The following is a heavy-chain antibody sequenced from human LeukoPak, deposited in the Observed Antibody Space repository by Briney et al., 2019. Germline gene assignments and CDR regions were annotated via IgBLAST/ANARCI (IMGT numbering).Heavy chain of an antibody. CDR2: ISAYNGNT. J-gene: IGHJ6*02. CDR3: AATYYDILTGYFNYYGMDV. Sequence: ASVKVSCKASGYTFTSYGISWVRQAPGQGLEWMGWISAYNGNTNYAQKLQGRVTMTTDTSTSTAYMELRSLRSDDTAVYYCAATYYDILTGYFNYYGMDVWGQGTTVTVSS. D-gene: IGHD3-9*01. V-gene: IGHV1-18*01. CDR1: GYTFTSYG.